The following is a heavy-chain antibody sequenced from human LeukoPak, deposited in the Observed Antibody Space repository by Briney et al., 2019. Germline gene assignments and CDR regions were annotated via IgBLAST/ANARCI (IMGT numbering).Heavy chain of an antibody. V-gene: IGHV3-23*01. Sequence: GGSLRLSCAASEFTFSSYTMSWVRQAPGKGLEWVSTTTTSDGNTYYADSVKGRFTVSRDNSKNTLFLQMNSLRAEDTAVYYCAKDGGLWVSAHWGDSWGRGTLVTVSS. CDR3: AKDGGLWVSAHWGDS. D-gene: IGHD7-27*01. CDR2: TTTSDGNT. CDR1: EFTFSSYT. J-gene: IGHJ4*02.